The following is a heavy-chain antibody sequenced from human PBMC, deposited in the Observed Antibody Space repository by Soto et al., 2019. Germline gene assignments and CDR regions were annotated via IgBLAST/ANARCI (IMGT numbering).Heavy chain of an antibody. CDR3: ARGFPLAAAGTLYYGMDV. D-gene: IGHD6-13*01. V-gene: IGHV4-34*01. CDR1: CGSFSGYY. J-gene: IGHJ6*02. Sequence: SETLSLTCAVYCGSFSGYYWSWIRQPPGKGLEWIGEINHSGSTNYNPSLKSRVTISVDTSKNQFSLKLSSVTAADTAVHYCARGFPLAAAGTLYYGMDVWGQGTTVTVSS. CDR2: INHSGST.